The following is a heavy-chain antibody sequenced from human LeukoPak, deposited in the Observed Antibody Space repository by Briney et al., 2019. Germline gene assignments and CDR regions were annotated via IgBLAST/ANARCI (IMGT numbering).Heavy chain of an antibody. V-gene: IGHV4-61*01. CDR1: GGSISGGSYY. Sequence: TSETLSLTCTVSGGSISGGSYYWSWIRQPPGKGLEWIGYIYYSGSTKYNLSLKSRVTISVDTSKNQLSLKLSSVTAADTAVYYCARGEYGLFDYWGQRTLVTVSS. CDR3: ARGEYGLFDY. D-gene: IGHD2/OR15-2a*01. J-gene: IGHJ4*02. CDR2: IYYSGST.